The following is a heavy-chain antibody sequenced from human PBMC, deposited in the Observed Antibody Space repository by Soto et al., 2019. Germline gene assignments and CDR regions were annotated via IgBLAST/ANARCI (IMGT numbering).Heavy chain of an antibody. CDR3: ASGRIAARPIDYYYYGMDV. D-gene: IGHD6-6*01. Sequence: QVQLVESGGGVVQPGRSLRLSCAASGLTFSSYAMHWVRQAPGKGLEWVAVISYNGSNKYYADSVKGRFTISRDNSKNTLYLQMNSLRAEDTAVYYCASGRIAARPIDYYYYGMDVWGQGTTVTVSS. CDR1: GLTFSSYA. J-gene: IGHJ6*02. V-gene: IGHV3-30-3*01. CDR2: ISYNGSNK.